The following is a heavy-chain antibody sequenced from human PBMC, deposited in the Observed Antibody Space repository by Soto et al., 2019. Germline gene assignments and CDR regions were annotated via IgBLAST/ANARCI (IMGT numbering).Heavy chain of an antibody. J-gene: IGHJ6*02. CDR1: GGSFSGYY. CDR3: ARDRRTIFGVALRYYYGMDV. Sequence: AETLSLTCAAYGGSFSGYYWSWICQPPGKGLEWIGEINHSGSTNYNPSLKSRVTISVDTSKNQFSLKLSSVTAADTAVYYCARDRRTIFGVALRYYYGMDVWGQGTTVS. D-gene: IGHD3-3*01. CDR2: INHSGST. V-gene: IGHV4-34*01.